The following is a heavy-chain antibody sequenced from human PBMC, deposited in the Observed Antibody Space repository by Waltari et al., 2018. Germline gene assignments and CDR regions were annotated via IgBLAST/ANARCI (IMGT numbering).Heavy chain of an antibody. Sequence: QVQLQQWGAGLLKPSETLSLTCAVYGGSFSGYYWSWIRQPPGKGREGIGEIDHSGSTNDNPAVKSRVTISVDTSKNQFSLKLSSVTAADTAVYYCARDTYYDFWSGYYTGDYFDYWGQGTLVTVSS. J-gene: IGHJ4*02. V-gene: IGHV4-34*01. CDR3: ARDTYYDFWSGYYTGDYFDY. CDR1: GGSFSGYY. CDR2: IDHSGST. D-gene: IGHD3-3*01.